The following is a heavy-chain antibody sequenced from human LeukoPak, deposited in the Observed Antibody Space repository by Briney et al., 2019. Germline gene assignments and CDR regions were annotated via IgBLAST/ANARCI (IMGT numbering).Heavy chain of an antibody. Sequence: SETLSLTCTVSGGSLSSGGYYWTWIRQPPGKGLEWIGYMSQTGSTYYNPSLKSRVTISVDTSKSQFSLKLTSVTAADTAVYYCARDWSGPYYFDHWGQGILVTVSS. CDR2: MSQTGST. CDR1: GGSLSSGGYY. D-gene: IGHD3-3*01. V-gene: IGHV4-31*03. J-gene: IGHJ4*01. CDR3: ARDWSGPYYFDH.